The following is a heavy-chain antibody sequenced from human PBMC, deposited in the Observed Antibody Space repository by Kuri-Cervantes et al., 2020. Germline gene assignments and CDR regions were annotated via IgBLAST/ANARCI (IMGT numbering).Heavy chain of an antibody. D-gene: IGHD6-19*01. Sequence: ETLSLTCAASGFTFSSYWMHWVRQAPGKGLVWVSRINSDGSSTSYADSMKGRFTISRDNAKNSLFLQMNSLRADDTAVYYCAREPDGVGVAGFFYYWGQGTLVTVSS. CDR2: INSDGSST. CDR1: GFTFSSYW. CDR3: AREPDGVGVAGFFYY. V-gene: IGHV3-74*01. J-gene: IGHJ4*02.